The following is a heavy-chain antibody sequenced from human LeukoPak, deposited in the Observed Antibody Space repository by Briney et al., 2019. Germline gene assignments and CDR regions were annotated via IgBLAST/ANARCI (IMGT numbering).Heavy chain of an antibody. J-gene: IGHJ4*02. CDR3: ARASSKYSSSWPPGY. CDR1: GGSFSGYY. V-gene: IGHV4-34*01. D-gene: IGHD6-13*01. Sequence: SETLSLTCAVYGGSFSGYYWSCIRQPPGKGLEWIGEINHSGSTNYNPSLKSRVTISVDTSKNQFSLKLSSVTAADTAVYYCARASSKYSSSWPPGYWGQGTLVTVSS. CDR2: INHSGST.